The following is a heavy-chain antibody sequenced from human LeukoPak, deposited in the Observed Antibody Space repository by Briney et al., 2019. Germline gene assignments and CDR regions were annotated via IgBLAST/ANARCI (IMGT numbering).Heavy chain of an antibody. J-gene: IGHJ4*02. D-gene: IGHD1-26*01. CDR3: ARGEIVGATKLKIMPDY. CDR2: INPNSGGT. V-gene: IGHV1-2*06. Sequence: ASVKVSCKASGYTFTGHYMHWVRQAPGQGLEWMGRINPNSGGTNYAQKFQGRVTMTRDTSISTAYMELSRLRSDDTAVYYCARGEIVGATKLKIMPDYWGQGTLVTVSS. CDR1: GYTFTGHY.